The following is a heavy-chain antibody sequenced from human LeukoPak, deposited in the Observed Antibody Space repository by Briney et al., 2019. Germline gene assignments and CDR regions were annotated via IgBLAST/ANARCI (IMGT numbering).Heavy chain of an antibody. J-gene: IGHJ4*02. CDR2: INPNSGGT. Sequence: ASVKVSCKASGYTSTSYYMHWVRQAPGQGPEWMGWINPNSGGTNYTQKFQGKVTMTRNTSISTAYRELSRLRSDDTAVYYCARAKTIVGATYGYWGQGTLVTVSS. CDR1: GYTSTSYY. CDR3: ARAKTIVGATYGY. V-gene: IGHV1-2*02. D-gene: IGHD1-26*01.